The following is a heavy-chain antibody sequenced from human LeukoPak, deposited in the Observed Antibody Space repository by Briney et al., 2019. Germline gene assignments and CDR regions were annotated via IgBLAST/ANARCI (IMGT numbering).Heavy chain of an antibody. CDR2: IGDSGGNT. CDR1: GFTFSNYA. CDR3: AKDRRYSNDAFDV. D-gene: IGHD6-13*01. V-gene: IGHV3-23*01. Sequence: GGSLRLSCAASGFTFSNYAMSWVRQAPGRGLEWVATIGDSGGNTYYADSVKGRLTISRDNSKSTLHLQMNSLRAEDTAVYYCAKDRRYSNDAFDVWGQGTMVTVSS. J-gene: IGHJ3*01.